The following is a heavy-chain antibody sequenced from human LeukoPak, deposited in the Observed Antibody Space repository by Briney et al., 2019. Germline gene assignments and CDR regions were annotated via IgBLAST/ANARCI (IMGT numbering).Heavy chain of an antibody. CDR2: INPSGGST. Sequence: ASVKVSCKASGYTFTSYYMHWVRQAPGQGLEWMGIINPSGGSTSYAQKFQGRVTMTRDTSTSTVYMELSSLRSEDTAVYYCAKGVAVAGTWPYYYGMDVWGQGTTVTVSS. V-gene: IGHV1-46*01. J-gene: IGHJ6*02. CDR1: GYTFTSYY. CDR3: AKGVAVAGTWPYYYGMDV. D-gene: IGHD6-19*01.